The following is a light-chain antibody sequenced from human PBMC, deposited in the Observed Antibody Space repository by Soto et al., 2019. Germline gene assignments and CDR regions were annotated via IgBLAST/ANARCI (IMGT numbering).Light chain of an antibody. CDR3: KNYDSLPIT. J-gene: IGKJ5*01. CDR2: GAS. Sequence: EIVMPQSPATLSVSPGERATLSCRASQSVSSNLAWYQQKPGQAHRLLIYGASTRATGIPARFSGSGSGTDFTLTISSLESEEFAVFYCKNYDSLPITVGQGTRLEIK. CDR1: QSVSSN. V-gene: IGKV3-15*01.